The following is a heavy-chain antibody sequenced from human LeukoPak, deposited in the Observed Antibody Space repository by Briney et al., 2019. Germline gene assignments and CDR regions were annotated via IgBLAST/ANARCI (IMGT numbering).Heavy chain of an antibody. CDR3: ARVESIYGYYYYYYMDV. D-gene: IGHD3-16*01. CDR2: INWTGGST. Sequence: GGSLRLSCAASGFTFDDYGMSWVRQAPGKGLEWVSGINWTGGSTGYADSVKGRFTISRDNAKNSLCLQMNSLRAEDTALYYCARVESIYGYYYYYYMDVWGKGTTVTVSS. CDR1: GFTFDDYG. V-gene: IGHV3-20*04. J-gene: IGHJ6*03.